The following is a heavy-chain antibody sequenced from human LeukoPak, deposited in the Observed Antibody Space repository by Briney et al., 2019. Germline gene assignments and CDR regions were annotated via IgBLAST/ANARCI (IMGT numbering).Heavy chain of an antibody. CDR1: GYTFTNYW. Sequence: ASVKVSCKASGYTFTNYWIGWVRQMPGKGLEWMGIIYPGDSDTRYSPSFQGQVTISADKSISTAYLQWSSLKASDTAMYYCATSSTVFTDYFDYWGQGTLVTVSS. CDR3: ATSSTVFTDYFDY. V-gene: IGHV5-51*01. CDR2: IYPGDSDT. D-gene: IGHD2-8*02. J-gene: IGHJ4*02.